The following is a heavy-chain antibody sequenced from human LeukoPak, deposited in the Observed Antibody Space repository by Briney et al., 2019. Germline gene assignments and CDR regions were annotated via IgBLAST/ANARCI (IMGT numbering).Heavy chain of an antibody. D-gene: IGHD3-10*01. J-gene: IGHJ3*02. V-gene: IGHV4-39*07. CDR1: GGSISSTSYY. CDR2: IYYSGST. CDR3: ARGTPEYYYGPGQGSAEEAFDI. Sequence: SETLSLTCTVSGGSISSTSYYWGWIRQPPGKGLEWIGSIYYSGSTYYNPSLKSRVTVSVDTSKNQFSLKLTSVTAADTAVYYCARGTPEYYYGPGQGSAEEAFDIWGQGTMVTVSS.